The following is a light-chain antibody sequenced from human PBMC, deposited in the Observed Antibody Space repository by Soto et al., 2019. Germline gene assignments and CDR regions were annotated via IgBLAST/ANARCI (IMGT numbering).Light chain of an antibody. Sequence: EIVLTQSPATLSLSPGEGATLSCRASQSVSSYLVWYQQKPGQAPRLLIYDVSNRATGVPARFSGSGSGTDFSLTVTSLEPEDFAFYYCQQRANWPWTFGQGTKVEIK. CDR1: QSVSSY. CDR2: DVS. V-gene: IGKV3-11*01. CDR3: QQRANWPWT. J-gene: IGKJ1*01.